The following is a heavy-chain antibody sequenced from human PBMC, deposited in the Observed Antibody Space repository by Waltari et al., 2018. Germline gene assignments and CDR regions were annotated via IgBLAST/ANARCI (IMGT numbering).Heavy chain of an antibody. CDR1: GGSISSSSYY. D-gene: IGHD2-2*01. J-gene: IGHJ5*02. CDR2: IYYSGST. Sequence: QLQLQESGPGLVKPSETLSLTCTVSGGSISSSSYYWGWIRQPPGKGLEWIGSIYYSGSTYYNPSRKSRVTISVDTSKNQFSLKLSSVTAADTAVYYCARAPRRGYCSSTSCAGWFDPWGQGTLVTVSS. CDR3: ARAPRRGYCSSTSCAGWFDP. V-gene: IGHV4-39*07.